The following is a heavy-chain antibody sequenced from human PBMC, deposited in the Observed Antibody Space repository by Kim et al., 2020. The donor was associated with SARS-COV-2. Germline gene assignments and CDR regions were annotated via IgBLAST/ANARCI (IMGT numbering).Heavy chain of an antibody. CDR3: AREVLASTYAMYV. V-gene: IGHV3-21*06. D-gene: IGHD2-15*01. CDR1: GFTFSTYG. Sequence: GGSLRLSCGASGFTFSTYGMNWVRQAPGKGLEWVSSIGSSSSDIYYADSVKGRFTISRDNARNSLYLQMHSLRAEDTAVYYCAREVLASTYAMYVGGQGATVTVSS. CDR2: IGSSSSDI. J-gene: IGHJ6*02.